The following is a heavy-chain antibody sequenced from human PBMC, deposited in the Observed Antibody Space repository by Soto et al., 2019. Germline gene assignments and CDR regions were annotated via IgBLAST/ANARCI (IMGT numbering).Heavy chain of an antibody. V-gene: IGHV1-3*01. D-gene: IGHD5-12*01. Sequence: ASVKVSCKASGYTFTSYAIHWVCQAPGQRLEWMGWINAGNGNTKYSQKFQGRVIITRDTSAGTAYMELRSLRSEDTAVYYCATPIVAFYWGQGTLVTVSS. CDR1: GYTFTSYA. J-gene: IGHJ4*02. CDR3: ATPIVAFY. CDR2: INAGNGNT.